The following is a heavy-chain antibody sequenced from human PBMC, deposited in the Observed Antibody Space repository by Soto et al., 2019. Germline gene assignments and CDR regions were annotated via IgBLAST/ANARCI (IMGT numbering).Heavy chain of an antibody. J-gene: IGHJ3*02. Sequence: EVQVLESGGGLVQPGGSLRLSCAASGFTFSTYPMSWVRQAPGKGLEWVSAIGVSDTNKYYADSVKGRFTISRDNSKNTLYLQMNSLRVEDTAVYYCAKRVSRSFDSWGQGTMVTVSS. V-gene: IGHV3-23*01. CDR3: AKRVSRSFDS. CDR2: IGVSDTNK. CDR1: GFTFSTYP.